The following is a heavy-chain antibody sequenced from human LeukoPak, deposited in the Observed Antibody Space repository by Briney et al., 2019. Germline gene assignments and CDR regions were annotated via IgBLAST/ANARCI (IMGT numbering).Heavy chain of an antibody. CDR1: GFTVSSNY. D-gene: IGHD4-17*01. V-gene: IGHV3-66*01. CDR2: IYSGGST. J-gene: IGHJ3*02. Sequence: GGSLRHSCAASGFTVSSNYMSWVRQAPGKGLEWVSVIYSGGSTYYADSVKGRFTISRDNSKNTLYLQMNSLRAEDTAVYYCARNYGDYPPGGAFDIWGQGTMVTVSS. CDR3: ARNYGDYPPGGAFDI.